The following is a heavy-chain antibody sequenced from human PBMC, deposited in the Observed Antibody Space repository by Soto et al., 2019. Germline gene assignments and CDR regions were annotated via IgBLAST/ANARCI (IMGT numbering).Heavy chain of an antibody. D-gene: IGHD1-26*01. V-gene: IGHV3-30-3*02. J-gene: IGHJ4*02. CDR3: AKYGRDDY. CDR1: GFTFSSYA. CDR2: ISYDGSNK. Sequence: QVQLVEAGGGVVQPGRSLRLSCAASGFTFSSYAMHWVRQAPGKGLEWVAVISYDGSNKYYADSVKGRFTISRDNTKNPLYLQMNSLRAEDTAVYYCAKYGRDDYWGQGTLVTVSS.